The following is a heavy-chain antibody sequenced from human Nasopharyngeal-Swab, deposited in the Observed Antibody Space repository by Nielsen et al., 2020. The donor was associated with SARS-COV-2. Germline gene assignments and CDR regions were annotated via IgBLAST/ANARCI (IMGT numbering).Heavy chain of an antibody. Sequence: ASVKVSCKASGYTFTSYDINWVRQATGQGLEWVGWMNPNSGNTGYVQKFQGRVTMTRNTSISTAYMELSSLRSEDTAVYYCARPYKGDIVVVVLHYYYYYMDVWGKGTTVTVSS. D-gene: IGHD2-15*01. V-gene: IGHV1-8*01. CDR2: MNPNSGNT. CDR1: GYTFTSYD. CDR3: ARPYKGDIVVVVLHYYYYYMDV. J-gene: IGHJ6*03.